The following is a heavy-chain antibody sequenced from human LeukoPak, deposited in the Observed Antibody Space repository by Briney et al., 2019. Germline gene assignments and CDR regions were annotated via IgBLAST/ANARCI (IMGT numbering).Heavy chain of an antibody. CDR1: GFTFSDYY. D-gene: IGHD3-10*01. CDR3: ARDQYYGSGSYYTDY. Sequence: PGGSLRLSCAASGFTFSDYYMSWIRQAPGKGLEWVSYISSSGSTIYYADSVKGRFTISRDNAKNSLYLQMNSLRAEDTAVYYCARDQYYGSGSYYTDYWGQGTLATVSS. J-gene: IGHJ4*02. CDR2: ISSSGSTI. V-gene: IGHV3-11*01.